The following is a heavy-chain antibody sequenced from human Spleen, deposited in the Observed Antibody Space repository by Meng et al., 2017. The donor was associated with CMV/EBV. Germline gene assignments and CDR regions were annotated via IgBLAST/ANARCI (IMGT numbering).Heavy chain of an antibody. Sequence: SETLSLTCAVYGGSFSGYYWSWIRQPPGKGLEWMGEINHSGSTNYNPSLKSRVTISVDTSNNQFSLKLSSVTAADTAVYYCARAKGLQWPGDYWGQGTLVTVSS. CDR2: INHSGST. J-gene: IGHJ4*02. D-gene: IGHD5-24*01. CDR1: GGSFSGYY. CDR3: ARAKGLQWPGDY. V-gene: IGHV4-34*01.